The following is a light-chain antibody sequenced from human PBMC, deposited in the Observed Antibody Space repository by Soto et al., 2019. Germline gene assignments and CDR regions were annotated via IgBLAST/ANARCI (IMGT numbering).Light chain of an antibody. J-gene: IGLJ2*01. CDR1: IRDIGGYNF. Sequence: QFALTQPRSVSGSPGQSITISCSGTIRDIGGYNFISWYQQHPGTAPKIIIYDVSKRPSGVPDRFSGSTSGNTASLTISGLLAEDDAFYYCCSYAGSNTLVFGGGTKVTVL. CDR3: CSYAGSNTLV. V-gene: IGLV2-11*01. CDR2: DVS.